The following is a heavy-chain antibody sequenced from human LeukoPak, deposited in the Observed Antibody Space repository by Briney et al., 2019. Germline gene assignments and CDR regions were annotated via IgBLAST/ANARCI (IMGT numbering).Heavy chain of an antibody. D-gene: IGHD6-13*01. J-gene: IGHJ4*02. CDR3: AKDPRVFYFGY. Sequence: GGSLRLSCAASGFTFSSYAMSWVRQAAGKGLEWVSAISGGGGSTSYADSVKGRFTISRDNSKNTLYLQMNSLRAEDTAVYYCAKDPRVFYFGYWGQGTLVTVSS. V-gene: IGHV3-23*01. CDR1: GFTFSSYA. CDR2: ISGGGGST.